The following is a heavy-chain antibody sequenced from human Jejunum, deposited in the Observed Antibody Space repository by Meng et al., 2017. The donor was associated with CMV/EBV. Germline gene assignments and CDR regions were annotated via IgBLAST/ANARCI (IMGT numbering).Heavy chain of an antibody. Sequence: CKASGYTFTGYYMHWVRQAPGQGLEWMGWIKPNSGGTNYAQKFQGRVTMTRDTSISTAYMELSRLRSDDTAVYYCARIDNGANGADYWGQGTLVTVSS. CDR3: ARIDNGANGADY. D-gene: IGHD4/OR15-4a*01. J-gene: IGHJ4*02. CDR1: GYTFTGYY. CDR2: IKPNSGGT. V-gene: IGHV1-2*02.